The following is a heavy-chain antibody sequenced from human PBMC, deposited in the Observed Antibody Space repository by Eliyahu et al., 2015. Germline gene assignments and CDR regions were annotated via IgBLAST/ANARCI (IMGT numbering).Heavy chain of an antibody. CDR1: GYTFTSYD. Sequence: QVQLVQSGAEVKKPGASVKVSCKASGYTFTSYDINXVRQATGQGLEWMGWMNPNSGNTGYAQKFQGRVTMTRNTSISTAYMELSSLRSEDTAVYYCARMPSITIFGVVIIRPYYYYMDVWGKGTTVTVSS. J-gene: IGHJ6*03. D-gene: IGHD3-3*01. CDR3: ARMPSITIFGVVIIRPYYYYMDV. CDR2: MNPNSGNT. V-gene: IGHV1-8*01.